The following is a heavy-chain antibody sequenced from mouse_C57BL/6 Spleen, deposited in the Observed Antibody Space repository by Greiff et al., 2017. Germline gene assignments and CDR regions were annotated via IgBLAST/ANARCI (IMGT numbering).Heavy chain of an antibody. Sequence: EVKVEESGGGLVKPGGSLKLSCAASGFTFSSYAMSWVRQTPEKRLEWVATISDGGSYTYYPDNVKGRFTISRDNAKNNLYLQMSHLKSEDTAMYYCARRYDYDGFAYWGQGTLVTVSA. CDR1: GFTFSSYA. D-gene: IGHD2-4*01. CDR3: ARRYDYDGFAY. CDR2: ISDGGSYT. J-gene: IGHJ3*01. V-gene: IGHV5-4*03.